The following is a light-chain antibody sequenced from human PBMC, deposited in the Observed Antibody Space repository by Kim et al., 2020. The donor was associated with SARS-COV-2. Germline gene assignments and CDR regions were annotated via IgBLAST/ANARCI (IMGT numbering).Light chain of an antibody. CDR1: QSSSSY. V-gene: IGKV3-11*01. Sequence: CSPRKRATLAGRASQSSSSYLVWYQQKPGQAPRLLIYDASNRATGIPARFSGSGTGTDFTLTISSLEPEDFAVYYCHQRYTWPLTFGGGTKVDIK. CDR3: HQRYTWPLT. J-gene: IGKJ4*01. CDR2: DAS.